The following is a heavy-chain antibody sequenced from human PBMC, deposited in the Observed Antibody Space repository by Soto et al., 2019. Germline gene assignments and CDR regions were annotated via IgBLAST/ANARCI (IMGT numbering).Heavy chain of an antibody. CDR3: AREPTLVTTLDY. D-gene: IGHD4-4*01. CDR1: GYSFSSYA. V-gene: IGHV1-18*01. J-gene: IGHJ4*02. CDR2: NSAYNGIT. Sequence: QVQLVQSGAEVKKPGASVKVSCKASGYSFSSYAISWVRQAPGQGLEWMGWNSAYNGITNYAQKFQGRVTMTTATSTSTAYLELRRLRFDDTDVYYCAREPTLVTTLDYWRQGTLVTVAS.